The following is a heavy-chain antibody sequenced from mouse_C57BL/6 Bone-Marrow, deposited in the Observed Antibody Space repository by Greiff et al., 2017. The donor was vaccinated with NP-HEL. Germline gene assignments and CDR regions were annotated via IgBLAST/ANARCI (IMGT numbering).Heavy chain of an antibody. CDR1: GYTFTSYW. CDR2: IHPNSGST. Sequence: VHVKQPGAELVKPGASVKLSCKASGYTFTSYWMHWVKQRPGQGLEWIGMIHPNSGSTNYNEKFKSKATLTVDKSSSTAYMQLSSLTSEDSAVYYCARGLTTPGFDYWGQGTTLTVSS. J-gene: IGHJ2*01. CDR3: ARGLTTPGFDY. V-gene: IGHV1-64*01. D-gene: IGHD1-1*01.